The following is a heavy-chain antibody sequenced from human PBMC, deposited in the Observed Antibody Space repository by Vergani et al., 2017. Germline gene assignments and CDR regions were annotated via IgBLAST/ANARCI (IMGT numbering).Heavy chain of an antibody. Sequence: QVQLQESGPRLVKPSDTLSLTCTVSIDSISSSGTCWGWIRQPPGKGLEWIGYIYYSGSTNYNPSLKSRVTISVDTSKNQFSLKLSSVTAADTAVYYCARGAWQWLVQFDYWGQGTLVTVSS. J-gene: IGHJ4*02. V-gene: IGHV4-61*08. D-gene: IGHD6-19*01. CDR2: IYYSGST. CDR1: IDSISSSGTC. CDR3: ARGAWQWLVQFDY.